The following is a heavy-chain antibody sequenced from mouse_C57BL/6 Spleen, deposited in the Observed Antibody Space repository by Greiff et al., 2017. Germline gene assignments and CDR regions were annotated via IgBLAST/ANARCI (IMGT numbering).Heavy chain of an antibody. V-gene: IGHV1-39*01. CDR3: AREDYYGSSLYAMDY. CDR1: GYSFTDYN. CDR2: INPNYGTT. Sequence: VQLKESGPELVKPGASVKISCKASGYSFTDYNMNWVKQSNGKSLEWIGVINPNYGTTSYNQKFKGKATLTVDQSSSTAYMQLNSLTSEDSAVYYCAREDYYGSSLYAMDYWGQGTSVTVSS. D-gene: IGHD1-1*01. J-gene: IGHJ4*01.